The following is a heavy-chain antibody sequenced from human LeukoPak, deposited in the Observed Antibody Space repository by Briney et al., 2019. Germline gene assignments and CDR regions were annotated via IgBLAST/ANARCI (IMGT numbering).Heavy chain of an antibody. CDR1: GFTVSSNY. CDR3: ARDTGIPSTQYYYYGMDV. CDR2: IYSGGST. J-gene: IGHJ6*02. D-gene: IGHD1-1*01. V-gene: IGHV3-66*01. Sequence: PGGSLRLSCAASGFTVSSNYMSWVRQAPGKGLEWVSVIYSGGSTYYADSVKGRFTISRDNSKNTLYLQMNSLRAEDTAVYYCARDTGIPSTQYYYYGMDVWGQGTTVTVSS.